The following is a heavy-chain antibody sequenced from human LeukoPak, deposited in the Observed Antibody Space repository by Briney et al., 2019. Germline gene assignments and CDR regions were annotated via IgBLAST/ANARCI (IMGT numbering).Heavy chain of an antibody. CDR2: ISGSGRNT. D-gene: IGHD6-13*01. CDR3: AKGLVAGAAHY. V-gene: IGHV3-23*01. J-gene: IGHJ4*02. CDR1: GFTISTQA. Sequence: PGGTLRLSCAASGFTISTQAMGWVRQVPGKGLEWISAISGSGRNTYYADSVKGRFTVSRDPSKNTLYLQMNGLRADDTAVYYCAKGLVAGAAHYWGQGTQVTVSS.